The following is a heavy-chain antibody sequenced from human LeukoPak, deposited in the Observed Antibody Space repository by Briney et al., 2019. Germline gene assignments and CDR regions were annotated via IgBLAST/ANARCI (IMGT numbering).Heavy chain of an antibody. CDR1: GFTFSSYG. CDR2: IRYDGSEK. D-gene: IGHD3-3*01. J-gene: IGHJ4*02. CDR3: AARDFWSGPASDY. Sequence: GGSLRLSCAASGFTFSSYGTHWVRQAPGKGLESVAFIRYDGSEKYYADSVKGRFTISRDNSKNTLYLQMNSLRVEDTAVYYCAARDFWSGPASDYWGQGTLVTVSS. V-gene: IGHV3-30*02.